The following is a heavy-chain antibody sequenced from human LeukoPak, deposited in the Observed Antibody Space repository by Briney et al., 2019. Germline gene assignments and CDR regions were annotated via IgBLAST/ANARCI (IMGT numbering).Heavy chain of an antibody. D-gene: IGHD5-18*01. Sequence: SETLSITCTVSGGSISSSSYYCGWIRQPPGKGLEWIGSIYYSGSTYYNPSLKSRVTISVDTSKNQFSLKLSSVTAADTAVYYWARGYSYGYYYYYMDVWGKGTTVTVSS. J-gene: IGHJ6*03. CDR3: ARGYSYGYYYYYMDV. V-gene: IGHV4-39*07. CDR1: GGSISSSSYY. CDR2: IYYSGST.